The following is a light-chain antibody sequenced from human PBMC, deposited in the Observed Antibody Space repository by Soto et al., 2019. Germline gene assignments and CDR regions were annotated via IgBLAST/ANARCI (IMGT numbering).Light chain of an antibody. J-gene: IGKJ4*01. Sequence: AIEMTQSPSSLSASVGDRVTITCRASQDTGSDLAWYQQRPGKAPKLLIYAASTLQSGGPSRFSGSGSGTDFALTNSRLQPEDFATYYGLQDHSRLTCGGGPKV. V-gene: IGKV1-6*01. CDR1: QDTGSD. CDR2: AAS. CDR3: LQDHSRLT.